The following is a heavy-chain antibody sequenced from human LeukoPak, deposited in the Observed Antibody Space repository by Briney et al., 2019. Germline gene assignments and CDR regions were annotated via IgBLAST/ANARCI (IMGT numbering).Heavy chain of an antibody. V-gene: IGHV4-59*01. Sequence: KPSETLSLTCTVSGGSISSYYWSWIRQPPGKGLEWIGYIYYSGSTNYNPSLKSRVTISVDTSKNQFSLKLSSVTAADTAVYYCARTSYSGSYYAYWGQGTLVTVSS. J-gene: IGHJ4*02. CDR3: ARTSYSGSYYAY. CDR2: IYYSGST. CDR1: GGSISSYY. D-gene: IGHD1-26*01.